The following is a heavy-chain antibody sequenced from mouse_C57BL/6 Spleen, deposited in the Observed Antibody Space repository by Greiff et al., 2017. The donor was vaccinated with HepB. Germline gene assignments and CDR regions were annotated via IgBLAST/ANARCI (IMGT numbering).Heavy chain of an antibody. CDR3: ARSDGYYYYYAMDY. Sequence: QVHVKQPGAELVKPGASVKMSCKASGYTFTSYWITWVKQRPGQGLEWIGDIYPGSGSTNYNEKFKSKATLTVDTSSSTAYMQLSSLTSEDSAVYYCARSDGYYYYYAMDYWGQGTSVTVSS. V-gene: IGHV1-55*01. D-gene: IGHD2-3*01. CDR1: GYTFTSYW. J-gene: IGHJ4*01. CDR2: IYPGSGST.